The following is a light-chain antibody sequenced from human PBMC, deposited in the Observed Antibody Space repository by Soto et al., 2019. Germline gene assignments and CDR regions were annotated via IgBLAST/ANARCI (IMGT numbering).Light chain of an antibody. CDR3: QQFRNWPWT. J-gene: IGKJ1*01. CDR1: QSVSSSY. V-gene: IGKV3-20*01. CDR2: GAS. Sequence: EIVLAKSPGTLSLSPGERATLSCRAIQSVSSSYLAWYQHKPGQAPRLLIHGASTRATGVPARISGSGSGTEFTLTIISLQSEDFIVYYCQQFRNWPWTFGQRTKV.